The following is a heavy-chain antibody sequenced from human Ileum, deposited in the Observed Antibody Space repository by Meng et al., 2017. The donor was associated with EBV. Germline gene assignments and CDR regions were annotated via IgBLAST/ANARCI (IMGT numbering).Heavy chain of an antibody. Sequence: QITLEEYVPSRAKPTQTLTLHFAVAGFSLSTSGLGVGWIRQPPGKALEWLALIYWDDDKRYSPSLKSRLTITKDTYKNQVVLTMTNMDPVDTATYYCAHSDPLEMATCFDYWGQGTLVTVSS. CDR1: GFSLSTSGLG. CDR2: IYWDDDK. CDR3: AHSDPLEMATCFDY. J-gene: IGHJ4*02. D-gene: IGHD5-24*01. V-gene: IGHV2-5*02.